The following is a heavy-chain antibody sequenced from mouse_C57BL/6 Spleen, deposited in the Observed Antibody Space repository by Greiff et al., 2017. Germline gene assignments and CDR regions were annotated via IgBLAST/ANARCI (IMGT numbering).Heavy chain of an antibody. V-gene: IGHV14-3*01. J-gene: IGHJ4*01. D-gene: IGHD2-3*01. CDR2: IDPANGNT. CDR1: GFNIKNTY. Sequence: VQLQQSVAELVRPGASVKLSCTASGFNIKNTYMHWVKQRPEQGLEWIGRIDPANGNTKYAPKFQGKATITADTSSNTAYRQLSSLTSEDTAIYDCARGIYDGYYDYAMDYWGQGTSVTVSS. CDR3: ARGIYDGYYDYAMDY.